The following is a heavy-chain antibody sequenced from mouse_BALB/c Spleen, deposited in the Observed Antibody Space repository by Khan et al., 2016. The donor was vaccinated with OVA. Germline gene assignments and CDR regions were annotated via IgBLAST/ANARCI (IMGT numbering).Heavy chain of an antibody. Sequence: EVQLQESGPGLVKPSQSLSLTCTVTGYSITSDYAWNWIRQFPGNKLEWMGYISYSGNTKYNPSLKSRISFTRDTSKNQFFLQLNFVTIEDTATYYCARIQGGDFDYWGKGTTLTVSS. CDR3: ARIQGGDFDY. J-gene: IGHJ2*01. CDR1: GYSITSDYA. V-gene: IGHV3-2*02. D-gene: IGHD3-2*02. CDR2: ISYSGNT.